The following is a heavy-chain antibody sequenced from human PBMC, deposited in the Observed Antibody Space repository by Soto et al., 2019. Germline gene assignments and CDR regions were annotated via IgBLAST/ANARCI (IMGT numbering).Heavy chain of an antibody. J-gene: IGHJ4*02. CDR3: ARENGVAVATILYYFDY. V-gene: IGHV1-69*01. Sequence: QVHLVQSGAEVKKAGSSVKVSCKAPGGTFKNNGISWVRQAPGQGLEWMGGIIPVFGTTNYAQKCQDRLTITADDSTSTAYMELSRLRYEDTAVYYCARENGVAVATILYYFDYWGQGTLVTVSS. D-gene: IGHD6-19*01. CDR2: IIPVFGTT. CDR1: GGTFKNNG.